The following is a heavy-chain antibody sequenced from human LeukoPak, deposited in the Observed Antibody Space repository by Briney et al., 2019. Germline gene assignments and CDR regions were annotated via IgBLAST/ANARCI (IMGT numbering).Heavy chain of an antibody. CDR2: ISDSSSAM. J-gene: IGHJ5*02. Sequence: QSGGSLRLSCEASGFTFSSYSMNWVRQAPGKGLEWVSYISDSSSAMYYADSVKGRFTISRDNAKNSLYLQMNSLRAEDTAVYYCARFDSYGYGWLDPWGQGTLVTVSS. CDR3: ARFDSYGYGWLDP. D-gene: IGHD5-18*01. V-gene: IGHV3-48*04. CDR1: GFTFSSYS.